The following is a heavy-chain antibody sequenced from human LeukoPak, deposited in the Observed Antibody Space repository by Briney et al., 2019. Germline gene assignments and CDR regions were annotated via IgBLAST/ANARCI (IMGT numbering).Heavy chain of an antibody. CDR3: ARQLRGATD. Sequence: SETLSLTCTVSGGSISTYYWSWIRQPPGKGLEWIGEINHSGSTNYNPSLKSRVTISVDTSKNQFSLKLSSVTAADTAVYYCARQLRGATDWGQGTLVTVSS. D-gene: IGHD1-26*01. CDR2: INHSGST. CDR1: GGSISTYY. J-gene: IGHJ4*02. V-gene: IGHV4-34*01.